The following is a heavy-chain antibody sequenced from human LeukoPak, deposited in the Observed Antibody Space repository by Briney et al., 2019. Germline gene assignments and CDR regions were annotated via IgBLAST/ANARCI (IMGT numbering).Heavy chain of an antibody. CDR3: ASTYYYDSSGYYYAWWFDP. D-gene: IGHD3-22*01. CDR2: IIPIFGTA. V-gene: IGHV1-69*13. Sequence: LVKVSCKASGGTFSSYAISWVRQAPGQGLEWMGGIIPIFGTANYAQKFQGRVTITADESTSTAYMELSSLRSEDTAVYYCASTYYYDSSGYYYAWWFDPWGQGTLVTVSS. J-gene: IGHJ5*02. CDR1: GGTFSSYA.